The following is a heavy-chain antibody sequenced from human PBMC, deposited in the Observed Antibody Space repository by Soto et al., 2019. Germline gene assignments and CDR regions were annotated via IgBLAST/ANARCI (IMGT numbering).Heavy chain of an antibody. CDR2: IDPSDSYT. Sequence: GESLKISCKGSGYSFTSYWISWVRQMPGKGLEWMGRIDPSDSYTNYSPSFQGHVTISADKSISTAYLQWSSLKASDTAMYYCARKLLWFGESQEYYYYGMDVWGQGTTGTVSS. J-gene: IGHJ6*02. V-gene: IGHV5-10-1*01. CDR3: ARKLLWFGESQEYYYYGMDV. D-gene: IGHD3-10*01. CDR1: GYSFTSYW.